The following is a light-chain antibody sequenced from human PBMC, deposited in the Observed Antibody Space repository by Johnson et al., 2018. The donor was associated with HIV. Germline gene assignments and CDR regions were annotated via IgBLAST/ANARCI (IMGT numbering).Light chain of an antibody. CDR1: SSNIGNNY. Sequence: QSVLTQPPSVSAAPGQKVTISCSGSSSNIGNNYVSWYQQLPGTAPKLLIYENNKRPSGIPDRFSGSKSGTSATLGITGLQTGDEADYYFGTWDSGLGAVYVFGPGTKVTVL. CDR2: ENN. J-gene: IGLJ1*01. V-gene: IGLV1-51*02. CDR3: GTWDSGLGAVYV.